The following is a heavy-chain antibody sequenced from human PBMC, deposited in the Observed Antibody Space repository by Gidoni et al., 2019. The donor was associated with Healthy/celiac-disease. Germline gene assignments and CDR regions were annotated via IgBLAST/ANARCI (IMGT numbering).Heavy chain of an antibody. D-gene: IGHD5-12*01. V-gene: IGHV4-59*01. CDR2: IYYSGST. J-gene: IGHJ4*02. CDR1: GGSISSYY. Sequence: QVQLQESGPGLVKPSETLSLTCTVSGGSISSYYWSWIRQPPGKGLEWIGYIYYSGSTNYNPSLKSRVTISVDTSKNQFSLKLSSVTAADTAVYYCARVYSGYEMSFDYWGQGTLVTVSS. CDR3: ARVYSGYEMSFDY.